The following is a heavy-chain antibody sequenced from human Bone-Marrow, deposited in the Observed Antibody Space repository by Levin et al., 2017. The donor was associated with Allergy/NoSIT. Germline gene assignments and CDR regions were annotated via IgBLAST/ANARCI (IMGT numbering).Heavy chain of an antibody. CDR1: GGSFSGYY. CDR2: INHSGST. D-gene: IGHD6-19*01. Sequence: SETLSLTCAVYGGSFSGYYWSWIRQPPGKGLEWIGEINHSGSTNYNPSLKSRVTISVDTSKNQFSLKLSSVTAADTAVYYCAREGGSSGWNADAFDIWGQGTMVTVSS. V-gene: IGHV4-34*01. CDR3: AREGGSSGWNADAFDI. J-gene: IGHJ3*02.